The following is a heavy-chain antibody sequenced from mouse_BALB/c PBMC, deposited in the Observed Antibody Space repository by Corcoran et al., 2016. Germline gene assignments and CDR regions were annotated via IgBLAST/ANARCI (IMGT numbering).Heavy chain of an antibody. Sequence: EVQLQQSGPELVKPGASVKMSCKATGYTFTSNGMHWVKQKPGQGLEWIGDIYPYNDDTKYNEEFKGKATLTSDKSSSTAYMELNSMTSEDSAVYYCAREGAWGYSFDYWGEGTTLTVSS. D-gene: IGHD4-1*01. V-gene: IGHV1S136*01. CDR1: GYTFTSNG. CDR2: IYPYNDDT. J-gene: IGHJ2*01. CDR3: AREGAWGYSFDY.